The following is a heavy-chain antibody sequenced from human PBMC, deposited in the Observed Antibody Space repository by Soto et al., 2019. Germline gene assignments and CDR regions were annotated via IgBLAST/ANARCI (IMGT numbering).Heavy chain of an antibody. CDR1: GYDFTSYG. J-gene: IGHJ3*02. V-gene: IGHV1-18*01. CDR3: ARGRIVASIHDAFEI. Sequence: QGQLLQSGDEVKKPGASVRVSCRASGYDFTSYGISWVRQAPGQGLEWVSWISAYNGKRDTAQKFQGRVTMTLDKSTDTADMELGDLTSADTAVYYCARGRIVASIHDAFEIWGQGTMVAVSS. D-gene: IGHD2-21*01. CDR2: ISAYNGKR.